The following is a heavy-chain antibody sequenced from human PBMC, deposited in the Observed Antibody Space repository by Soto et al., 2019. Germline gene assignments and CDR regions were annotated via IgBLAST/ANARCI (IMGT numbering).Heavy chain of an antibody. J-gene: IGHJ4*02. D-gene: IGHD4-17*01. CDR3: TSGRGYGDYDDDY. CDR1: GFTFSGSA. V-gene: IGHV3-73*01. CDR2: IRSKANSYAT. Sequence: EVQLVESGGGLVQPGGSLKLSCAASGFTFSGSAMHWVRQASGKGLEWVGRIRSKANSYATAYAASVKGRFTISRDDSKNTAYLQMNSLKTEDTAVYYCTSGRGYGDYDDDYWGQGTLVTVSS.